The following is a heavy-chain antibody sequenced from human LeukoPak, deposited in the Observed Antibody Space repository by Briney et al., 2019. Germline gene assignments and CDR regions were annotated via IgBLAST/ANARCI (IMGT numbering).Heavy chain of an antibody. V-gene: IGHV3-7*01. CDR2: VDREGSDK. D-gene: IGHD3-16*01. CDR1: GFAFSSHW. CDR3: ARDGVPGGWDV. J-gene: IGHJ6*02. Sequence: PGGSLRLSCAASGFAFSSHWMNWVRQAPGKGLEWVANVDREGSDKNYVDSVKGRFTISRDNAKNSLYLQMNSLRVEDTAVYYCARDGVPGGWDVWGQGTTVTVS.